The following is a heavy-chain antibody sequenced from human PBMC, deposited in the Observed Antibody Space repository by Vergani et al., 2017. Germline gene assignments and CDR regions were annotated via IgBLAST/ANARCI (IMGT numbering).Heavy chain of an antibody. CDR3: ARGFGDFWSGYYRVGEYMDV. CDR2: IDPSDSYT. Sequence: EVQLVQSGAEVKKPGESLRISCKGSGYSFTSYWISWVRQMPGKGLEWMGRIDPSDSYTNYSPSFQGHVTISADKSISTAYLQWSSLKASDTAMYYCARGFGDFWSGYYRVGEYMDVWGKGTTVTVSS. V-gene: IGHV5-10-1*03. J-gene: IGHJ6*03. D-gene: IGHD3-3*01. CDR1: GYSFTSYW.